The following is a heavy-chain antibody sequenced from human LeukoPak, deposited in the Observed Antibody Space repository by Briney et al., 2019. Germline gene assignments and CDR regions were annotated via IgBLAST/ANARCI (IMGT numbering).Heavy chain of an antibody. D-gene: IGHD3-22*01. CDR1: GFNFSNYW. Sequence: PGGSLRLSCAASGFNFSNYWMSWVRQAPGKGLEWVANIKQDGSEKYNVDSVKGRFTISRDNAKNSLYLQMNSLRAEDTAVYYCARGSRPYYFDTIDIWGQGTMVTVSS. V-gene: IGHV3-7*01. CDR3: ARGSRPYYFDTIDI. CDR2: IKQDGSEK. J-gene: IGHJ3*02.